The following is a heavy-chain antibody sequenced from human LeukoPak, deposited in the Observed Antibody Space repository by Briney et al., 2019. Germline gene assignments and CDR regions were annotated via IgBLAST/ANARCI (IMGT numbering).Heavy chain of an antibody. J-gene: IGHJ6*03. Sequence: SETLSLTCTVSGGSISSYYWSWIRQPPGKGLEWIGYIYTSGSTNYNPSLKSRVTISVDTSKNQFSLKLSSVTAADTAVYYCARVEQLLPYHYYYMDVWGKGTTVTVSS. V-gene: IGHV4-4*09. CDR1: GGSISSYY. CDR3: ARVEQLLPYHYYYMDV. D-gene: IGHD6-6*01. CDR2: IYTSGST.